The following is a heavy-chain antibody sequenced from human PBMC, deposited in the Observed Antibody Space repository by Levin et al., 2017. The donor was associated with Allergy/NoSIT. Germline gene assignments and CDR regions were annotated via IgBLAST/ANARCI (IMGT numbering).Heavy chain of an antibody. CDR3: AKDSGYSGYNKPGYFGL. CDR1: GFTFSNYA. D-gene: IGHD5-12*01. V-gene: IGHV3-23*01. Sequence: PGGSLRLSCAASGFTFSNYAMTWVRQAPGKGLEWVSGISGGGGSTFYADSVKGRFTISRDNSKNTLYLQMNSLRADDPAVYYCAKDSGYSGYNKPGYFGLWGRGTLVTVSS. J-gene: IGHJ2*01. CDR2: ISGGGGST.